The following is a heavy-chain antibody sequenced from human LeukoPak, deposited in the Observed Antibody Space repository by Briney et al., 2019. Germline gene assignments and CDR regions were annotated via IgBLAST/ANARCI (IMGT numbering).Heavy chain of an antibody. CDR2: INHSGST. CDR1: GGSFSGYY. Sequence: PSETLSLTCAVYGGSFSGYYWSWIRQPPGKGLEWIGEINHSGSTNSNPSLKSRVTISVDTSKNQFSLKLGSVTAADTAVYCCARRLLGYCSGGSCYSGYFQHWGQGTLVTVSS. D-gene: IGHD2-15*01. CDR3: ARRLLGYCSGGSCYSGYFQH. V-gene: IGHV4-34*01. J-gene: IGHJ1*01.